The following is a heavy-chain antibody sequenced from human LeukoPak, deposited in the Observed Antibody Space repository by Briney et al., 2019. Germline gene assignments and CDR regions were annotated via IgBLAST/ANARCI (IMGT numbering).Heavy chain of an antibody. CDR1: GYTFTGYY. J-gene: IGHJ4*02. CDR3: GRDIDYYDSRRFYY. V-gene: IGHV1-2*02. D-gene: IGHD3-22*01. Sequence: ASVTVSCKASGYTFTGYYIHWVRQAPGQGLEWMGWINPNNGGTKYAQKFQGRVTMTRDTSITTAYMELSRLRSDDTAVYYCGRDIDYYDSRRFYYWGQGTLVTVSS. CDR2: INPNNGGT.